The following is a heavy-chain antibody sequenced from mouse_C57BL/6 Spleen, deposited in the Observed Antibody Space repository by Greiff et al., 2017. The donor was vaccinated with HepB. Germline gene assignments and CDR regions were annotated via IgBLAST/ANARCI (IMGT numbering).Heavy chain of an antibody. CDR3: ARGYGSSYEWYFDV. V-gene: IGHV5-9*01. J-gene: IGHJ1*03. CDR1: GFTFSSYT. D-gene: IGHD1-1*01. Sequence: EVQLVESGGGLVKPGGSLKLSCAASGFTFSSYTMSWVRQTPEKRLEWVATISGGGGNTYYPDSVKGRFTISRDNAKNTLYLQMSSLRSEDTALYYCARGYGSSYEWYFDVWGTGTTVTVSS. CDR2: ISGGGGNT.